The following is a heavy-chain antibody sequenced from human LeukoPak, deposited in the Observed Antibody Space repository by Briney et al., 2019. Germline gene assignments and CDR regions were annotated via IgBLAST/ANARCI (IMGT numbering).Heavy chain of an antibody. Sequence: GGSLRLSCAASGFTFSSYAMSWVRQAPGKGLEWVSTIDKTTYPTFYADSVKGRFAISRDNSKNTLYPQMNSLRTEDTAVYFCAKFEGATIPGWFNDYWGQGILVTVSS. V-gene: IGHV3-23*05. CDR3: AKFEGATIPGWFNDY. CDR2: IDKTTYPT. CDR1: GFTFSSYA. D-gene: IGHD6-19*01. J-gene: IGHJ4*02.